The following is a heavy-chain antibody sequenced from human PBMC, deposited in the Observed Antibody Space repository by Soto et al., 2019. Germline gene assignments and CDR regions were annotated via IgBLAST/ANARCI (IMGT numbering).Heavy chain of an antibody. CDR1: GGSISSYY. Sequence: PSETLSLTCTVSGGSISSYYWSWIRQPPGKGLEWIGNIYYSGSTNYNPSLKSRVTISVDTSKNQFSLKLSSVTAADTAVYYCARLTDGKFEYWGQGTLVTVSS. CDR3: ARLTDGKFEY. CDR2: IYYSGST. V-gene: IGHV4-59*08. J-gene: IGHJ4*02.